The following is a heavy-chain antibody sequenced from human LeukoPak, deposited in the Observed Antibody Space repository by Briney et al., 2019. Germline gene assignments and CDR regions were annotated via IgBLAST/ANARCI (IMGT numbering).Heavy chain of an antibody. CDR1: GGFISSYY. CDR2: MYYSGST. CDR3: ARGYGDYVYDRFIHDRRKRGPFDY. V-gene: IGHV4-59*12. Sequence: SETLSLTCSVSGGFISSYYWSWIRQPPGKGLEWIGYMYYSGSTIHNPSLKSRVTISVDTSRHQFSLKLSSMTAADTAVYYCARGYGDYVYDRFIHDRRKRGPFDYWGQGTLVTVSS. D-gene: IGHD4-17*01. J-gene: IGHJ4*02.